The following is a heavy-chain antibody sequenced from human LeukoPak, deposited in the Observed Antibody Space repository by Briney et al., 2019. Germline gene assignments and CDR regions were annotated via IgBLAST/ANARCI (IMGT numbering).Heavy chain of an antibody. CDR1: GGSISSYY. CDR3: ARDRGGAYTFDD. J-gene: IGHJ4*02. D-gene: IGHD2-21*01. CDR2: IYTSGNT. Sequence: SETLSLTCTVSGGSISSYYVNWIRQPAGKGLEWIGRIYTSGNTNYNPSLKGRVTISVDTSNNQFSLNLSSVTAADTAIYYCARDRGGAYTFDDWGQGTLVTVSS. V-gene: IGHV4-4*07.